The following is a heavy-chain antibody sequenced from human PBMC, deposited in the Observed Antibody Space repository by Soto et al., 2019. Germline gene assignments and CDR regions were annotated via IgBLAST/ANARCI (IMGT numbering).Heavy chain of an antibody. Sequence: QVQLQESGPGLVKPSQTLSLTCTVSGGSISSGGYYWSWIRQHPGKGQEWIGYVYYSGSTYYNPSLKSRVTISVDTSKNQFSLKLSSVTAADTAVYYCARDQEGVNYLDYWGQGTLVTVSS. V-gene: IGHV4-31*03. CDR1: GGSISSGGYY. CDR2: VYYSGST. J-gene: IGHJ4*02. D-gene: IGHD6-13*01. CDR3: ARDQEGVNYLDY.